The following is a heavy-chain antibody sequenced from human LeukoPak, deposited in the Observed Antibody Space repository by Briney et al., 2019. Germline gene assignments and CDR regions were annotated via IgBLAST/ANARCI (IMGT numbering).Heavy chain of an antibody. CDR3: ARGLMGSYDFWSGVYYYYGMDV. CDR1: GYTFTSYY. J-gene: IGHJ6*02. V-gene: IGHV1-46*01. D-gene: IGHD3-3*01. Sequence: GASVKVSCKASGYTFTSYYMHWVRQAPGQGLEWMGIINPSGGSTSYAQKFQGRVTMTRDTSTSTVYMELSSLRSEDTAVYYCARGLMGSYDFWSGVYYYYGMDVWGQGTTVTVSS. CDR2: INPSGGST.